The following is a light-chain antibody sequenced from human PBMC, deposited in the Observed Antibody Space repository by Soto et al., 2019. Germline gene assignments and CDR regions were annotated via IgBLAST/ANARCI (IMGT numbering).Light chain of an antibody. CDR1: QSVTSSF. V-gene: IGKV3-20*01. Sequence: DIVFTQSPRTLSLSTGERATLSCRPSQSVTSSFLAWYQQKPGQAPRLLSYGASNRAIGIPDRFSGSGSGTDFTLTISRLEPEDFAVYYCQQYVTSPWAFGQGTKVDIK. CDR2: GAS. CDR3: QQYVTSPWA. J-gene: IGKJ1*01.